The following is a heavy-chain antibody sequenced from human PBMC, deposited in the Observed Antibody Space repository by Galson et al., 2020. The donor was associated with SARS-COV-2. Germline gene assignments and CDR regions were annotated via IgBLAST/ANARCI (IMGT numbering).Heavy chain of an antibody. V-gene: IGHV3-23*01. CDR1: GFTFSSYA. CDR3: AKDRREIKHYYYYYGMDV. Sequence: GGSLRLSCAASGFTFSSYAMSWVRQAPGKGLEWVSAISGSGGSTYYADSVKGRFTISRDNSKNTLYLQMNILRAEDTAVYYCAKDRREIKHYYYYYGMDVWGQGTTVTVSS. CDR2: ISGSGGST. J-gene: IGHJ6*02.